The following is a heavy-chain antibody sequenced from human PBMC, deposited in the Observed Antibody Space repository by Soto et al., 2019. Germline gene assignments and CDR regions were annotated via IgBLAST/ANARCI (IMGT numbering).Heavy chain of an antibody. D-gene: IGHD3-3*01. J-gene: IGHJ5*02. CDR3: ARSETIDNWFDP. V-gene: IGHV4-59*01. CDR2: IYYSGST. Sequence: SETLSLTCTVSGGSISSYYWSWIRQPPGKGLERIGYIYYSGSTNYNPSLKSRVTISVDTSKNQLSLKLSSVTAADTAVYYCARSETIDNWFDPWGQGTLVTVSS. CDR1: GGSISSYY.